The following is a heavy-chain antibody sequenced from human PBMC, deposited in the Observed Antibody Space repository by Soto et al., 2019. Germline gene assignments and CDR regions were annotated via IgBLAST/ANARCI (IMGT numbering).Heavy chain of an antibody. CDR2: IYSDGTT. D-gene: IGHD6-6*01. J-gene: IGHJ4*02. CDR1: GFTVSSNY. V-gene: IGHV3-53*01. Sequence: PGGSLRLSSAASGFTVSSNYMNWVRQAPGKGLEWLSIIYSDGTTYYADSVKGRFTISRDNFKNTLYLQMNNLRVEDTAVYYCAILSNWGQGTLVTVSS. CDR3: AILSN.